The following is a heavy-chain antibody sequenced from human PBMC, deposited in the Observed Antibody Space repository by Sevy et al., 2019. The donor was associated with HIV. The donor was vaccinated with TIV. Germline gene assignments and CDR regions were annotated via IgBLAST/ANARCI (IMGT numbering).Heavy chain of an antibody. CDR2: INPNSGGR. Sequence: ASVKVSCKASGYTFTDYYMHWVRQAPGQGLEWMGRINPNSGGRNYAQKFQGRVTMTRDTSISTAYMELSRLRSDDTAVYYCARLGRPASRWADYWGQGTLVTVSS. CDR1: GYTFTDYY. CDR3: ARLGRPASRWADY. V-gene: IGHV1-2*06. D-gene: IGHD6-19*01. J-gene: IGHJ4*02.